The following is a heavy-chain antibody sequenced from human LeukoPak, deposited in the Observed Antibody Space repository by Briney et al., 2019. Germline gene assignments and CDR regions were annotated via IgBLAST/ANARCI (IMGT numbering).Heavy chain of an antibody. D-gene: IGHD6-13*01. V-gene: IGHV3-13*01. CDR2: ISIAGVT. CDR3: AKDRTSSGSGVRFDP. Sequence: GGSLRLSCAASGFTVSGNDMHWVRQIIGKGLEWVSAISIAGVTYYPDSVKGRFTISRENAKNSLYLQMNSLRAGDTAVYYCAKDRTSSGSGVRFDPWGQGTLVTVSS. J-gene: IGHJ5*02. CDR1: GFTVSGND.